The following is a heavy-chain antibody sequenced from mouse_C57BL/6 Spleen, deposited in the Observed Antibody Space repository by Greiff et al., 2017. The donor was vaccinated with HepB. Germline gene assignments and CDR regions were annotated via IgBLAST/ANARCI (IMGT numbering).Heavy chain of an antibody. CDR3: AREGGLRRGYAMDY. CDR1: GYTFTSYW. V-gene: IGHV1-61*01. J-gene: IGHJ4*01. CDR2: IYPSDSET. Sequence: QVQLQQPGAELVRPGSSVKLSCKASGYTFTSYWMDWVKQRPGQGLEWIGNIYPSDSETHYNQKFKDKATLTVDKSSSTAYMQLSSLTSEDSAVYYCAREGGLRRGYAMDYWGQGTSVTVSS. D-gene: IGHD2-4*01.